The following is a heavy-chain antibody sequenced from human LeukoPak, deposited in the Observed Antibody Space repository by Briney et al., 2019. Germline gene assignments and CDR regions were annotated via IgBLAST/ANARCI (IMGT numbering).Heavy chain of an antibody. CDR2: IYYSGST. V-gene: IGHV4-59*01. J-gene: IGHJ4*02. CDR3: ARVTGYMTEDYFDY. D-gene: IGHD6-13*01. CDR1: GGSISSYY. Sequence: PSETLSLTCTVSGGSISSYYWSWIRQPPGKGLEWIGYIYYSGSTNYNPSLKSRVTISVDTSKNQFSLRLSSVTAADTAVYYCARVTGYMTEDYFDYWGQGTLVTVSS.